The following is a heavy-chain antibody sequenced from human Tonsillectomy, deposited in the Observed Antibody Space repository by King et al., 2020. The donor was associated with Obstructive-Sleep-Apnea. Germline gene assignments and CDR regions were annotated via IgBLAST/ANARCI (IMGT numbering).Heavy chain of an antibody. CDR1: GYSFTTYW. CDR3: AGQDRATAKEGIGY. V-gene: IGHV5-51*01. J-gene: IGHJ4*02. Sequence: QLVQSGAEVKKPGESLKISCKGFGYSFTTYWIAWVRQMPGKGLEWMGIIYPGDSYTRYSPSFQGQGTIAADKSIITAYLQWSRLKALDTAMYYCAGQDRATAKEGIGYWGQGTLVTVSS. D-gene: IGHD5-24*01. CDR2: IYPGDSYT.